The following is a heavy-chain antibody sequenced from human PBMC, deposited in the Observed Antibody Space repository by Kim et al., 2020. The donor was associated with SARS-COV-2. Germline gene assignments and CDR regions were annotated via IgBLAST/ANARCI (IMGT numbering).Heavy chain of an antibody. V-gene: IGHV3-15*01. CDR2: DGGTT. J-gene: IGHJ4*02. Sequence: DGGTTDYAAPVKGRFTISRDDSKNTLYLQMNSLKTEDTAVYYCTTDFGHYWGQGTLVTVSS. D-gene: IGHD3-16*01. CDR3: TTDFGHY.